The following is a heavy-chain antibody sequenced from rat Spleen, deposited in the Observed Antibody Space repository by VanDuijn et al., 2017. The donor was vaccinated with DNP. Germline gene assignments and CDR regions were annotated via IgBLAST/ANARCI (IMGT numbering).Heavy chain of an antibody. Sequence: EVQLVESGGDLVQPGRSLKLSCVASGFTFNNYWMTWIRHVPGKGLEWVASITSGGGSTYYRDSVKGRFTISRDNAKSSLYLQMDSLRSEDTATYYCTTEGARWGQGVMVTVSS. V-gene: IGHV5-31*01. CDR3: TTEGAR. D-gene: IGHD1-2*01. J-gene: IGHJ2*01. CDR1: GFTFNNYW. CDR2: ITSGGGST.